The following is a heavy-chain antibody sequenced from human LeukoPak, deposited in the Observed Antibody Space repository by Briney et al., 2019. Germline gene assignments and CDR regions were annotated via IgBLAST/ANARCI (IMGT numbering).Heavy chain of an antibody. V-gene: IGHV3-23*01. CDR1: GFTFSSYA. D-gene: IGHD1-14*01. J-gene: IGHJ3*02. CDR3: ARDSFPIYNHAFDI. CDR2: ISGSGGST. Sequence: PGGSLRLSCAASGFTFSSYAMSWVRQAPGKGLEWVSAISGSGGSTYYADSVKGRFTISRDNSKNSLYLQMNSLRAEDTALYYCARDSFPIYNHAFDIWGQGTMVTVSS.